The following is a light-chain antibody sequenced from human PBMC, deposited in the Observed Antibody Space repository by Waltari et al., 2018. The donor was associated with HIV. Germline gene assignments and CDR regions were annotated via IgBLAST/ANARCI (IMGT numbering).Light chain of an antibody. V-gene: IGKV3D-15*01. Sequence: EIVMTQSPATLSVSPGERGTLSCRASQSVSSNLAWYQQKPGQAPRLLIYGASTRAIGIPARFSGSGSGTEFTLTISSLQSEDFAVYYCQQYNNWPAWTFGQGTKVEIK. J-gene: IGKJ1*01. CDR2: GAS. CDR1: QSVSSN. CDR3: QQYNNWPAWT.